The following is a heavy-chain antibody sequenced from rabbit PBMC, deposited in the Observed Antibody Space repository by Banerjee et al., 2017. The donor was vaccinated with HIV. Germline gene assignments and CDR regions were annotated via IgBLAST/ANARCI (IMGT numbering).Heavy chain of an antibody. CDR3: ARDRGYAGYAGYGYARGL. J-gene: IGHJ4*01. CDR1: GFSFNRGYY. V-gene: IGHV1S40*01. CDR2: IGVGSGNT. D-gene: IGHD6-1*01. Sequence: QSLEESGGDLVKPGASLTLTCKASGFSFNRGYYIFWDRQAPGKGLEWIACIGVGSGNTYYASWAKGRFTISKTSSTTVTLQMTSLTAADTATYFCARDRGYAGYAGYGYARGLWGPGTLVTVS.